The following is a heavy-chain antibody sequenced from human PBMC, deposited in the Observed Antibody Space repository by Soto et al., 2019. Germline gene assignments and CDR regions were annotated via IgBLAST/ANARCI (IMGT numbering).Heavy chain of an antibody. CDR3: ARRDTMVRGDWFDP. Sequence: SETLSLTCTVSGGSISSSSYYWGWIRQPPGKGLEWIGSIYYSGSTYYNPSLKSRVTISVDTSKNQFSLKLSSVTAADTAVYYCARRDTMVRGDWFDPWGQGXLVTVYS. CDR1: GGSISSSSYY. V-gene: IGHV4-39*01. CDR2: IYYSGST. J-gene: IGHJ5*02. D-gene: IGHD3-10*01.